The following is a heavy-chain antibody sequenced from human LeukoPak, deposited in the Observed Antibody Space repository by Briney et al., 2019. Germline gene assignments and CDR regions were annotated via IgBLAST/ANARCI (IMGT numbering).Heavy chain of an antibody. V-gene: IGHV4-4*07. CDR2: IYTGRST. CDR3: ARESRVLIGDGYYLDS. CDR1: GGSISNYY. J-gene: IGHJ4*02. Sequence: LETLSLTCTVSGGSISNYYWSWIRQPAGKGLEWIGRIYTGRSTNYNPSLKSRVTMSVDTSNNQFSLKLTSVTAADTAVYFCARESRVLIGDGYYLDSWGPGTLVTVSS. D-gene: IGHD3-3*01.